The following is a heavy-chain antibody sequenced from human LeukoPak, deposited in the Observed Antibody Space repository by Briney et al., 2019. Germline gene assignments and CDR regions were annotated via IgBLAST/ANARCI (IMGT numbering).Heavy chain of an antibody. D-gene: IGHD5-18*01. J-gene: IGHJ6*03. CDR1: GGSFSGYY. CDR2: INHSGST. V-gene: IGHV4-34*01. CDR3: ARVQLWVYYYMDV. Sequence: SETLSLTCAVYGGSFSGYYWSWIRQPPGKGLEWIGEINHSGSTNYNPSLKSRVTISVDTSKNQFSLKLSSVTAADTAVYYCARVQLWVYYYMDVWGKGTTVTVPS.